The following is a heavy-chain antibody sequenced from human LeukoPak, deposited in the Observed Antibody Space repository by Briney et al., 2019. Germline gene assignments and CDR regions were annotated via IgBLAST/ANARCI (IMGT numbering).Heavy chain of an antibody. CDR1: GFTVSTNY. J-gene: IGHJ5*02. Sequence: GGSLRLSRAASGFTVSTNYMSWVRQAPGRGLEWVSVIYAGGTTYYADSVRGRFTISRDNSKNTLYLQMNSLRDEDTAVYYCARDSSGWYDHWGQGTLVTVSS. CDR2: IYAGGTT. V-gene: IGHV3-53*01. CDR3: ARDSSGWYDH. D-gene: IGHD6-19*01.